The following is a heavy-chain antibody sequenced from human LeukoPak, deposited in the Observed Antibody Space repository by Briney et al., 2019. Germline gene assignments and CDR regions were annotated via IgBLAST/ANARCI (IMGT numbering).Heavy chain of an antibody. CDR3: ARGWNAPGDY. D-gene: IGHD1-1*01. Sequence: SETLSLTCAVYGGSFSGYYWSWIRQPPGKGLEWIGEINHSGSTNYNPSLKSRVTISVDTSKNQFSLNLSSVTAADTAVYYCARGWNAPGDYWGQGTLVTVSS. V-gene: IGHV4-34*01. J-gene: IGHJ4*02. CDR2: INHSGST. CDR1: GGSFSGYY.